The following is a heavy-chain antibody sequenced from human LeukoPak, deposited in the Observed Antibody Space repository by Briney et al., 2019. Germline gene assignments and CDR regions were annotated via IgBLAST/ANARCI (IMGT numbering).Heavy chain of an antibody. CDR1: GGSFSAYY. D-gene: IGHD6-13*01. CDR3: ARVYYSSSYDYWYFDL. V-gene: IGHV4-34*01. CDR2: INHSGST. Sequence: SETLSLTCAVYGGSFSAYYLTWIRQPPGKGLEWIGEINHSGSTNYNPSLKSRVTISVDTSKNQFSLKLTSVTAADTAVYYCARVYYSSSYDYWYFDLWGRGTLVTVSS. J-gene: IGHJ2*01.